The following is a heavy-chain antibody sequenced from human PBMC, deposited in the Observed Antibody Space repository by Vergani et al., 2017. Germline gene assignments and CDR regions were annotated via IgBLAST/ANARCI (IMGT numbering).Heavy chain of an antibody. D-gene: IGHD3-16*02. CDR1: GFTFSDYY. V-gene: IGHV3-11*06. J-gene: IGHJ4*02. Sequence: QVQLVESGGGVVQPGRSLRLSCAASGFTFSDYYMSWIRQAPGKGLEWVSYISSSSSYTNYADSVKGRFTISRDNAKNSLYLQMNSLRAEDTAVYYCARGGLKTLYGYWGQGTLVTVSS. CDR3: ARGGLKTLYGY. CDR2: ISSSSSYT.